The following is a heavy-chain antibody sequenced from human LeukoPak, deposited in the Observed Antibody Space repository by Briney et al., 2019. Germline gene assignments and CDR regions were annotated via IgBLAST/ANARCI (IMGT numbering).Heavy chain of an antibody. J-gene: IGHJ4*02. CDR1: GSSFSVYY. CDR3: ARGSRGYYRFVH. Sequence: SHTLSLTCAVYGSSFSVYYWGSLRQPPGKGLEWHGEINHSGSTNSNPSLKSRVTISVDTSKNQFSLKLRSGTAADSAVYYCARGSRGYYRFVHWGEGTLVSVSS. D-gene: IGHD3-10*01. V-gene: IGHV4-34*01. CDR2: INHSGST.